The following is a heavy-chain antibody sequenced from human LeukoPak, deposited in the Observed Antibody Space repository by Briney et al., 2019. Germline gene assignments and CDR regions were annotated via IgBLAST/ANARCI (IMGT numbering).Heavy chain of an antibody. V-gene: IGHV3-11*04. Sequence: GGSLRLSCAASGFTFNDYYMTWIRQAPGMGLECVSYISSSGSTIYYADSVKGRFTISRDSTKNSLYLQMNSLRDEDTAVYYCVRGVRGYSRGSRFDSWGQGTLVTVSS. CDR2: ISSSGSTI. CDR1: GFTFNDYY. D-gene: IGHD5-18*01. J-gene: IGHJ4*02. CDR3: VRGVRGYSRGSRFDS.